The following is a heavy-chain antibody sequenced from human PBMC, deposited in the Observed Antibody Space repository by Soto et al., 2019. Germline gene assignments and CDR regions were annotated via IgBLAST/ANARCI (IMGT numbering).Heavy chain of an antibody. CDR3: AEDPEYQCSGSSLQSMDV. CDR1: GYTFTSYG. CDR2: ISAYNGNT. V-gene: IGHV1-18*01. Sequence: QVQLVQSGAEVKKPGASVKVSCKASGYTFTSYGISWVRQAPGQGLEWMGWISAYNGNTNYAQKLQGRVTMTTDTIHSNTKNEPRGLKFYDPASYFWAEDPEYQCSGSSLQSMDVWGQGTTVTVSS. D-gene: IGHD3-10*02. J-gene: IGHJ6*02.